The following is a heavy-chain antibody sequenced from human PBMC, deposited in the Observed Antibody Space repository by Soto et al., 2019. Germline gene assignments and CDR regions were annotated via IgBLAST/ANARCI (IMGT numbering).Heavy chain of an antibody. CDR2: IYDSETT. D-gene: IGHD3-10*01. CDR3: VAYGSGSYFGGDAFDI. Sequence: PSETLSLTCTASGGSINSDDSYWSWLRQPPGRGLEWIGYIYDSETTYYNPSLKSRVTISVDTSKNQFSLKLSSVTAADTAVYYCVAYGSGSYFGGDAFDIWGQGTMVTV. J-gene: IGHJ3*02. CDR1: GGSINSDDSY. V-gene: IGHV4-30-4*01.